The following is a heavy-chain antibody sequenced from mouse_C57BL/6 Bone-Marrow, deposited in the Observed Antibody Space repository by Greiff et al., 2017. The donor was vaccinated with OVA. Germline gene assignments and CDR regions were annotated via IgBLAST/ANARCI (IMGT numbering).Heavy chain of an antibody. Sequence: EVQLQESGAELVRPGASVKMSCTASGFNIKDDYMHWVKQRPEQGLEWIGWIDPENGDTEYASKFQGKATITADTTSNTAYLHLSSLTSEDTAVYYCTSSYEYENYWDQGTTLTVSA. CDR3: TSSYEYENY. V-gene: IGHV14-4*01. CDR1: GFNIKDDY. D-gene: IGHD2-4*01. CDR2: IDPENGDT. J-gene: IGHJ2*01.